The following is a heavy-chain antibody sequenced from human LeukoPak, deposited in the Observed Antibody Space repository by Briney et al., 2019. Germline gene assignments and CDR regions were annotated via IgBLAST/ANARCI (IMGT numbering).Heavy chain of an antibody. D-gene: IGHD3-10*01. Sequence: GGSLRLSCTASGFTFSNFGMSWVRQAPGKGLEWVSHLTGSGGSTYYAGSVKGRFTISRDNSKNTLYLQMNSLGAEDTAVYYCAKRNYFGAGTYSFDFWGQGTLVTVSS. CDR1: GFTFSNFG. CDR2: LTGSGGST. CDR3: AKRNYFGAGTYSFDF. J-gene: IGHJ4*02. V-gene: IGHV3-23*01.